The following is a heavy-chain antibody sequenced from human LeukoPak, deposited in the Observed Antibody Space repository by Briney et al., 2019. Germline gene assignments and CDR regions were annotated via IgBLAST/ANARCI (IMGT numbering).Heavy chain of an antibody. V-gene: IGHV3-21*01. D-gene: IGHD3-22*01. CDR1: GFTFSSYA. CDR2: ISSISSYI. J-gene: IGHJ4*02. CDR3: ARESYYYDSSGYYVYYFDY. Sequence: RSLRLSCAASGFTFSSYAMHWVRQAPGKGLEWVSSISSISSYIYYADSVKGRFTISRDNAKNSLYLQMNSLRAEDTAVYYCARESYYYDSSGYYVYYFDYWGQGTLVTVSS.